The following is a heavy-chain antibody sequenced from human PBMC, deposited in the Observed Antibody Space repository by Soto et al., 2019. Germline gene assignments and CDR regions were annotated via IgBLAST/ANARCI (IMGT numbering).Heavy chain of an antibody. CDR3: TSHSSSWYDYYYGMDV. D-gene: IGHD6-13*01. CDR1: GFTFSNAW. V-gene: IGHV3-15*07. Sequence: GGSLRLSCAASGFTFSNAWMNWVRQAPGKGLEWVGRIKSKTDGGTTDYAAPVKGRFTISRDDSKNTLYLQMNSLKTEDTAVYYCTSHSSSWYDYYYGMDVWGQGTTVTVSS. CDR2: IKSKTDGGTT. J-gene: IGHJ6*02.